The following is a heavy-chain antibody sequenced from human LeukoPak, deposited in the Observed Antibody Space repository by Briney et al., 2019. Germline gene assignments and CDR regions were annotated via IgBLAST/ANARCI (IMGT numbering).Heavy chain of an antibody. V-gene: IGHV3-30-3*01. J-gene: IGHJ4*02. CDR1: GFTFSSYA. CDR3: ARVDCSGGSCYFDY. Sequence: GGPLRLSCAASGFTFSSYAMHGVRQAPGKGLEWVAVISYEGSNKYYADSVKGRFTISRDNAKNTLDLQMSSLRAEDTAVYYCARVDCSGGSCYFDYWGQGTLVTVSS. D-gene: IGHD2-15*01. CDR2: ISYEGSNK.